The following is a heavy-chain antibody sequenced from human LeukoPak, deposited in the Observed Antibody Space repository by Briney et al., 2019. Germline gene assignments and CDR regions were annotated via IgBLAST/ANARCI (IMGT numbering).Heavy chain of an antibody. CDR1: GFTFSSYA. D-gene: IGHD6-13*01. J-gene: IGHJ4*02. CDR3: ARGYSSSWYFDY. CDR2: ISGSGGNT. V-gene: IGHV3-23*01. Sequence: GGSLRLSCAASGFTFSSYAMSWVRQAPGKGLEWVSAISGSGGNTYYADSVDSVKGRFPISRDNSKNTLYLQMNSLRAEDTAEYYCARGYSSSWYFDYWGQGTLVTVSS.